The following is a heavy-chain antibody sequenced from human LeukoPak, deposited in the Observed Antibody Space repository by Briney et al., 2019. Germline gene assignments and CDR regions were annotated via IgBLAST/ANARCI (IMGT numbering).Heavy chain of an antibody. V-gene: IGHV3-23*01. D-gene: IGHD3-16*01. CDR3: AKDGGANYYYYMDV. CDR1: GFTFSSYA. CDR2: LSGSGGST. Sequence: HPGGSLRLSCAASGFTFSSYAMSWVRQAPGKGLEWVSALSGSGGSTYYADSVKGRFTISRDNSKNTLYLQMNSLRAEDTAVYYCAKDGGANYYYYMDVWGKGTTVTISS. J-gene: IGHJ6*03.